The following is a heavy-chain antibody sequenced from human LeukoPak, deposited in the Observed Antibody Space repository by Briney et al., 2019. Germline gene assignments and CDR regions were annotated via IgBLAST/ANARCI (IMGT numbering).Heavy chain of an antibody. CDR1: GFTFNNYA. Sequence: GGSLRLSCAASGFTFNNYAMSWVRQAPGKGLEWVSAISASGGTAYYADSVKGRFTISRDNSENTLFLQMNSLRAEDTAVYYCAKEPREYCSSTSCPNWFDSWGQGTLVTVSS. V-gene: IGHV3-23*01. D-gene: IGHD2-2*01. CDR2: ISASGGTA. CDR3: AKEPREYCSSTSCPNWFDS. J-gene: IGHJ5*01.